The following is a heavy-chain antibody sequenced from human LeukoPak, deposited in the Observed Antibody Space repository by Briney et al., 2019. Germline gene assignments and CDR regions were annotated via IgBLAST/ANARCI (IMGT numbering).Heavy chain of an antibody. D-gene: IGHD4-17*01. CDR3: ARRGDYLTNIWFDP. CDR2: IYTSWST. Sequence: PSETLSLTCTVSGGSITIYYWSWIRQPAGKGLEWIGRIYTSWSTNYNPSLKSRVTMSVDTSKNQFSLKLSSVTAADTAVYYCARRGDYLTNIWFDPWGQGTLVTVSS. CDR1: GGSITIYY. V-gene: IGHV4-4*07. J-gene: IGHJ5*02.